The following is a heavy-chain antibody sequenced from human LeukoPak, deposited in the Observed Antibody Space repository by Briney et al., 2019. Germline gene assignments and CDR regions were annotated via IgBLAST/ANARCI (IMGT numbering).Heavy chain of an antibody. CDR2: ISTSGGST. CDR1: GFTFSSYA. V-gene: IGHV3-23*01. J-gene: IGHJ6*03. Sequence: PGESLGLSCAASGFTFSSYAMSSVRQAPGKGLEWVSGISTSGGSTSYADSVKGRFTISRDNAKNSLYLQMNSLRAEDTAVYYCARDRTGTTTAYYYYMDVWAKGPRSPSP. D-gene: IGHD1-7*01. CDR3: ARDRTGTTTAYYYYMDV.